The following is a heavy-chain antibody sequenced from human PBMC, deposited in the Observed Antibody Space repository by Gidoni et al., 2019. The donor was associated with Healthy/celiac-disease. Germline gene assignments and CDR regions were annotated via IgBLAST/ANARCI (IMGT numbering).Heavy chain of an antibody. Sequence: EVQLVESGGGLVKPGRSLRRSCTASGFNFGDYALRWFRQAPGKVLEWGGFIRSKAYGGTTEYAASVKGRFTISRDDSKSIAYLQMNSLKTEDTAVYYCTPGDYYGSGCKSLYYFDYWGQGTLVTVSS. J-gene: IGHJ4*02. CDR3: TPGDYYGSGCKSLYYFDY. CDR1: GFNFGDYA. CDR2: IRSKAYGGTT. D-gene: IGHD3-10*01. V-gene: IGHV3-49*05.